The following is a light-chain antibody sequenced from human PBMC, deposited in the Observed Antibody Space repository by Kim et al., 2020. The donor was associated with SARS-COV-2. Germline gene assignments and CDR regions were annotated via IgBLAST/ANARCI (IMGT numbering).Light chain of an antibody. J-gene: IGKJ4*01. V-gene: IGKV3-15*01. CDR2: VVS. CDR3: QQNKDWPLT. Sequence: VSPGETATLSCRASQNIGNHLVWYQQRPGQAPRLIISVVSTRATGIPARFSGSGSGTDFTLSITGLQSEDFAVYYCQQNKDWPLTFGGGTKVDIK. CDR1: QNIGNH.